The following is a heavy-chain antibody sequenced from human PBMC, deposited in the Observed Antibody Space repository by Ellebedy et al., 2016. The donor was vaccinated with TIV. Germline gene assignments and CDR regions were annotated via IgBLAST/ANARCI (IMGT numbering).Heavy chain of an antibody. CDR2: ISYDGSNK. V-gene: IGHV3-30*03. CDR3: AREEQLGTLDY. Sequence: GESLKISCAASGFTFSSYSMNWVRQAPGKGLEWVAVISYDGSNKYYADSVKGRFTISRDNAKNSLYLQMNSLRAEDTAVYYCAREEQLGTLDYWGQGTLVTVSS. J-gene: IGHJ4*02. D-gene: IGHD6-6*01. CDR1: GFTFSSYS.